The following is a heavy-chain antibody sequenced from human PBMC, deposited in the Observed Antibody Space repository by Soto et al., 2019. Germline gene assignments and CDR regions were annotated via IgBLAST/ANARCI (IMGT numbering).Heavy chain of an antibody. Sequence: QVQLVQSRAEVKKPGASVKVSCKTSLYTFTNYGFSWVRQAPGQGLEWMGWISPYSGNTNYAQKLQGRGTLTTDTSTTTAYLELRRLKSDDTAVYYCATQPYSGDWPEGNYFDYWGQGTLVTVSS. CDR1: LYTFTNYG. CDR3: ATQPYSGDWPEGNYFDY. CDR2: ISPYSGNT. D-gene: IGHD6-19*01. V-gene: IGHV1-18*01. J-gene: IGHJ4*02.